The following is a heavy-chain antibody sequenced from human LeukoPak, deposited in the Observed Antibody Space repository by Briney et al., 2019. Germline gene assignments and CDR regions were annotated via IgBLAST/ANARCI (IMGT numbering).Heavy chain of an antibody. CDR3: ARTYFHSSGGGLFDS. CDR2: ISYDGTNK. Sequence: AGGSLGLSCAASGFTFSSYGMHWVRQAPGKGLEWVASISYDGTNKYYVDSVKGRFTVSRDTSKNTLFLQMNSLRTEDTAVYYCARTYFHSSGGGLFDSWGQGTLVTVSS. V-gene: IGHV3-30*03. J-gene: IGHJ4*02. CDR1: GFTFSSYG. D-gene: IGHD3-22*01.